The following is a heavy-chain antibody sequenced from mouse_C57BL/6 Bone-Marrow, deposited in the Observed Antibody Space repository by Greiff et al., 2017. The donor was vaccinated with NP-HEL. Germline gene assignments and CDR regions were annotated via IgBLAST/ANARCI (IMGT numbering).Heavy chain of an antibody. J-gene: IGHJ3*01. V-gene: IGHV1-5*01. D-gene: IGHD2-3*01. CDR2: IYPGNSDT. Sequence: VQLQQSGTVLARPGASVKMSCKTSGYTFTSYWMHWVKQRPGQGLEWIGAIYPGNSDTSYNQKFKGKAKLTAVTSASTAYMELSSLTNEDYAVYDCTRCTYDGYYWFAYWGQGTLVTVSA. CDR1: GYTFTSYW. CDR3: TRCTYDGYYWFAY.